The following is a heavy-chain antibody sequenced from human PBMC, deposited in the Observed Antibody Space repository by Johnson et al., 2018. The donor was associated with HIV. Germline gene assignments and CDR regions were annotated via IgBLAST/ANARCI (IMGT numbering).Heavy chain of an antibody. CDR3: AREEEWELTLVGVGAFDI. V-gene: IGHV3-20*04. CDR2: INWNGGSI. CDR1: GFTFDDYG. J-gene: IGHJ3*02. D-gene: IGHD1-26*01. Sequence: VQLVESGGGVVQPGRSLRLSCEASGFTFDDYGMTWVRQPPGKGLEWVSGINWNGGSIAYADSVKGRFTISRDNSKNSLYLQMNSLRAEDTAVYYCAREEEWELTLVGVGAFDIWGQGTMVTVSS.